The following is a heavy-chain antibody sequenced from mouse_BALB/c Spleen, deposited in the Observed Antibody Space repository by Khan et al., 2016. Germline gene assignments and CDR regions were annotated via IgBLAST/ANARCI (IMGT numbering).Heavy chain of an antibody. J-gene: IGHJ1*01. CDR3: AREGGYYHGSSGYFDV. CDR1: DYTFTTYW. V-gene: IGHV1-7*01. D-gene: IGHD1-1*01. Sequence: QVQLQQSGAELAKPGASVKMSCKASDYTFTTYWMHWVKQRPGQGLEWIGYINPSTGSTEYNQRFKDKATLTADKSSSTAYMQLSSLTSEDSAVYYCAREGGYYHGSSGYFDVWGAGTTVTVSS. CDR2: INPSTGST.